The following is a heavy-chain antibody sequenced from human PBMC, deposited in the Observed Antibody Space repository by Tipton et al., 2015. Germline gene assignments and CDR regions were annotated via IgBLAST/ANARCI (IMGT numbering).Heavy chain of an antibody. CDR2: IYYSGST. V-gene: IGHV4-59*01. CDR1: GGSTSSYY. Sequence: TLSLTCAVSGGSTSSYYWTWIRQPPGKGLEWIGHIYYSGSTNYNPSLKSRVNISIDTSKNQFSLNLSSVTAADTAVYYCARKLSGSYIGGWGQGTLVTVSS. J-gene: IGHJ4*02. CDR3: ARKLSGSYIGG. D-gene: IGHD1-26*01.